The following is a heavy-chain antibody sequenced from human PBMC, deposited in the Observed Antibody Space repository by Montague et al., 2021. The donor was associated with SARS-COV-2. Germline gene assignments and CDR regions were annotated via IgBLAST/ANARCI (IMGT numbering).Heavy chain of an antibody. CDR2: IYYSGST. Sequence: SETLSLTCTVSGGSISSYYWSWIRQPPGKGLEWIGCIYYSGSTNYNPSLKSRVTISVDTSKNQFSLKLSSVTAADTAVYYCARCITIFGVVGSWFDPWGQGTLVTVSS. J-gene: IGHJ5*02. CDR3: ARCITIFGVVGSWFDP. CDR1: GGSISSYY. D-gene: IGHD3-3*01. V-gene: IGHV4-59*01.